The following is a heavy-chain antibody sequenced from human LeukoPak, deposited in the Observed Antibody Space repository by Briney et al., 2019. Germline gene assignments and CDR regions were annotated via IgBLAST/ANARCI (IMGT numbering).Heavy chain of an antibody. CDR1: GYTFSGYY. J-gene: IGHJ4*02. Sequence: ASVKVSCKASGYTFSGYYMHWVRQAPGQGLEWRGWINPNSGGTKYAQKFQGRVTMTRDTSISTAYMELSRLRSDDTAVYYCARDLRAYSSGCDYWGQGTLVTVSS. CDR2: INPNSGGT. CDR3: ARDLRAYSSGCDY. V-gene: IGHV1-2*02. D-gene: IGHD6-19*01.